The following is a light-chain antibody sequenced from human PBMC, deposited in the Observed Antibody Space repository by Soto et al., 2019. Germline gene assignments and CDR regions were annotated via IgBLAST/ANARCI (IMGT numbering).Light chain of an antibody. CDR3: QQSYSNHRT. CDR2: AAS. Sequence: DIQMTQSPSSLSASVGDRVTITCRASQSISSYLNWYQQKPGKAPKLLIYAASTLQTGVTSRFSGSGSGTDFTLTIISLQPEDFATYYCQQSYSNHRTFGQGTKVEIK. CDR1: QSISSY. J-gene: IGKJ1*01. V-gene: IGKV1-39*01.